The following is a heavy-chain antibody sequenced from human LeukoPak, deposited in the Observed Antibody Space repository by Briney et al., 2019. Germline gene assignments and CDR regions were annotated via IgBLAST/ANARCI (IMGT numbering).Heavy chain of an antibody. CDR3: ARPVPRYCSGCCCYLLCF. D-gene: IGHD2-15*01. Sequence: GGSLRLSCAASGFTFSSYAMHWVRQAPGKGLEYVSAISSNGGSTYYANSVKGRFTISRDNSKNTLYLQMGSLRAEDMAVYYCARPVPRYCSGCCCYLLCFWGPGTLVTVSS. CDR2: ISSNGGST. V-gene: IGHV3-64*01. CDR1: GFTFSSYA. J-gene: IGHJ4*01.